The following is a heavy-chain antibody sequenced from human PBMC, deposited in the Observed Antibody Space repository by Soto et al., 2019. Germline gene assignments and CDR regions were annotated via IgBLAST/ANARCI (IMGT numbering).Heavy chain of an antibody. J-gene: IGHJ4*02. Sequence: EVQLVESGGGLVQPGGSLRLSCATSGFTFSDYNMNWVRQAPGKGLEWISYISSTSSTKYYAESVKGRFTISRDNGKKSLYLQMNSLRDDDTAVYYCARDVRFLEWFPDYWGLGPLVTVSS. CDR3: ARDVRFLEWFPDY. CDR1: GFTFSDYN. D-gene: IGHD3-3*01. CDR2: ISSTSSTK. V-gene: IGHV3-48*02.